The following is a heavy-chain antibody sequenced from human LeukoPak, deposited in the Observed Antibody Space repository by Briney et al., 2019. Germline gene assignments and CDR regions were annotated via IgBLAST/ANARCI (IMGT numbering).Heavy chain of an antibody. J-gene: IGHJ3*02. CDR3: ARELEEYYDFWSGSGPGAFDI. Sequence: ASVKVSCKASGYTFTGYYMHWVRQAPGQGLEWMGWINPNSGGTNYAQKFQGRVTMTRDTSISTAYMELSRLRSDDTAVYYCARELEEYYDFWSGSGPGAFDIWGQGTMVTVSS. CDR2: INPNSGGT. CDR1: GYTFTGYY. V-gene: IGHV1-2*02. D-gene: IGHD3-3*01.